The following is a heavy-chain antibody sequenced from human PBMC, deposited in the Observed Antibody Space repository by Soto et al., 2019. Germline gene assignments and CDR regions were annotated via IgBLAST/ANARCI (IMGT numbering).Heavy chain of an antibody. Sequence: ASVKVSCKASGGTFSSYAISWVRQAPGQGLEWMGGIIPIFGTANYAQKFQGRVTITADESTGTAYMELSSLRSEDTAVYYCARGGDIVVVPAAMSAGGYYYGMDVWGQGTTVTVSS. D-gene: IGHD2-2*01. CDR1: GGTFSSYA. CDR3: ARGGDIVVVPAAMSAGGYYYGMDV. V-gene: IGHV1-69*13. CDR2: IIPIFGTA. J-gene: IGHJ6*02.